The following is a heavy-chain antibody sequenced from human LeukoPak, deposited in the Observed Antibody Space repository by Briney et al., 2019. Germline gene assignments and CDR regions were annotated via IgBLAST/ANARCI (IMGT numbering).Heavy chain of an antibody. J-gene: IGHJ4*02. CDR3: ARPSGLERELLGIDY. CDR1: GYSFTSYW. D-gene: IGHD1-26*01. CDR2: IYPGDSDT. V-gene: IGHV5-51*01. Sequence: GESLKISCKGSGYSFTSYWIGWVRQMPGKGLEWMGIIYPGDSDTRYSPSFQGQVTISADKSISTAYLQWSSLKASGTAMYYCARPSGLERELLGIDYWGQGTLVTVSS.